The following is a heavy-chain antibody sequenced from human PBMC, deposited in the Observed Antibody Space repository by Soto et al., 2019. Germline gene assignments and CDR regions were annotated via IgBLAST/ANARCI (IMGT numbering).Heavy chain of an antibody. Sequence: GGSLRLSCAASGFSFSSYSMNWVRQAQGIGLQWVATITTGSRYSHYVESVKGRFTISRDNAKNSLYLQMDSLRADDTALYYCATSGLRLGDLSLYPNWGQGTRVTVSA. CDR1: GFSFSSYS. V-gene: IGHV3-21*01. CDR2: ITTGSRYS. CDR3: ATSGLRLGDLSLYPN. D-gene: IGHD3-16*02. J-gene: IGHJ4*02.